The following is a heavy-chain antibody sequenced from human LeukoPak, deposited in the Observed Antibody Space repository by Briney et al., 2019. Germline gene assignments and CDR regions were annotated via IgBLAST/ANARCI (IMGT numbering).Heavy chain of an antibody. V-gene: IGHV3-30-3*01. D-gene: IGHD2-2*01. CDR3: ARDGDVVVGPASIDNYFDY. CDR2: ISYDGNNA. J-gene: IGHJ4*02. Sequence: GRSLRLSCAASGFTFSTYAMHWVRQAPGKGLEWVAVISYDGNNAYYTDSVKGRFTISRDNSKNTLYLQMNSLRPEDTAVYYCARDGDVVVGPASIDNYFDYWGQGTLVTVSS. CDR1: GFTFSTYA.